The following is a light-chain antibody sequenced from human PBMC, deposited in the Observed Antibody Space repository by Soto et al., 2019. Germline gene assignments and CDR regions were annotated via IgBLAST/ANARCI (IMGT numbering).Light chain of an antibody. CDR1: SSDVGGYNY. Sequence: QSVLTQPPSASGSPGQSVTISCTGTSSDVGGYNYVSWYQQHPGKAPKLMIYEVSKRPSGVPVRFSGSNSDNTASLTVSGLQAEDEADYYCSSYAGSNNLRVFGSGTKVTVL. V-gene: IGLV2-8*01. J-gene: IGLJ1*01. CDR3: SSYAGSNNLRV. CDR2: EVS.